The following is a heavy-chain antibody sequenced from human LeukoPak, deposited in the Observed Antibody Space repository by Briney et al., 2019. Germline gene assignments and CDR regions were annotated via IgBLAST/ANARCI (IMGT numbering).Heavy chain of an antibody. Sequence: GGSLRLSCAASGFTFSSYAMSWVRQAPGKGLEWVSAISGSGGSTYYADSVKGRFTISRDNSKNTLYLQMNSLRAEDTAVYYCAKEEKGRSYGDYNVGFDYWGQGTLVTVSS. CDR1: GFTFSSYA. CDR3: AKEEKGRSYGDYNVGFDY. D-gene: IGHD4-17*01. J-gene: IGHJ4*02. CDR2: ISGSGGST. V-gene: IGHV3-23*01.